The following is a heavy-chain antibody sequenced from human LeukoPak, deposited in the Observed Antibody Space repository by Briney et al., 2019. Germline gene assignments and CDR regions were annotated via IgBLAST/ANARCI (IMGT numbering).Heavy chain of an antibody. CDR3: ARAGGYCTNGVCYHKGPEYNWFDP. D-gene: IGHD2-8*01. CDR2: MNPNSGNT. Sequence: GASVKVSCKASGYTFTSYDINWVRQATGQGLEWMGWMNPNSGNTGYAQKFQGRVTMTRDTSISTAYMELSRLRSDDTAVYYCARAGGYCTNGVCYHKGPEYNWFDPWGQGTLVTVSS. CDR1: GYTFTSYD. V-gene: IGHV1-8*01. J-gene: IGHJ5*02.